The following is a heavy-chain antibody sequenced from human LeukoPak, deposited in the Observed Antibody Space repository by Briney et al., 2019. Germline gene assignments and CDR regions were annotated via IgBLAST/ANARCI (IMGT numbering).Heavy chain of an antibody. J-gene: IGHJ3*02. CDR2: FDPEDGET. CDR1: GYTLTGLS. D-gene: IGHD3-22*01. V-gene: IGHV1-24*01. CDR3: ATQGGSYYDTLEQDAFDI. Sequence: ASVKVSCKVSGYTLTGLSIHWVRQAPGKGLEWMGGFDPEDGETTYVQKFQGRVTMTEDTSTDTVYMELSSLRSEDSAVYYCATQGGSYYDTLEQDAFDIWGQGTMVTVSS.